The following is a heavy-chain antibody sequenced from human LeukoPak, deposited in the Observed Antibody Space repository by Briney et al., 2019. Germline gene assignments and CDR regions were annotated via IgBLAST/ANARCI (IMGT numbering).Heavy chain of an antibody. CDR2: IWYDGSNK. V-gene: IGHV3-33*06. D-gene: IGHD3-3*01. J-gene: IGHJ3*02. CDR1: GFTFSSYG. CDR3: AKARVDTIFEVAFDI. Sequence: GGSLRLSCAAAGFTFSSYGMHWVRQAPGKGLEWVAVIWYDGSNKYCADSVKGRFTISRDNSKNTLYLQMNSLRAEDTAVYYCAKARVDTIFEVAFDIWGQGTMVTVSS.